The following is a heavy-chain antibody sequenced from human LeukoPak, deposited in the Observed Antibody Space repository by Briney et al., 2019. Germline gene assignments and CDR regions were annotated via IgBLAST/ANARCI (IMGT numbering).Heavy chain of an antibody. CDR1: GYTFTGYD. D-gene: IGHD3-22*01. J-gene: IGHJ4*02. Sequence: ASVKVSCKASGYTFTGYDMHWVRQAPGQGLEWMGWINPNSGGTNYAQKFQGRVTMTRDKSISTAYMELRSLRSDDTAVYYCAVDYDSTGRVYWGQGTLVTVSS. CDR2: INPNSGGT. CDR3: AVDYDSTGRVY. V-gene: IGHV1-2*02.